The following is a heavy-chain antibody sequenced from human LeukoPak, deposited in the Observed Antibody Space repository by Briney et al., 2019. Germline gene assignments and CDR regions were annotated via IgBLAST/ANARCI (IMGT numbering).Heavy chain of an antibody. CDR1: GYTFTSYG. D-gene: IGHD4-17*01. Sequence: ASVKVSCKASGYTFTSYGISWVRQAPGQGLEWMGWISAYNGNTNYAQKLQGRVTMTTDTSTSTAYMELSSLRSEDTAVYYCASRTVTTNYFDYWGQGTLVTVSS. V-gene: IGHV1-18*01. CDR2: ISAYNGNT. J-gene: IGHJ4*02. CDR3: ASRTVTTNYFDY.